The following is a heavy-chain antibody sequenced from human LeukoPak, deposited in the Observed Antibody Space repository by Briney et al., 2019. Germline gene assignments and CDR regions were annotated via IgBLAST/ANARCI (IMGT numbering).Heavy chain of an antibody. J-gene: IGHJ6*04. CDR1: GFTFSSYS. CDR2: SSSSSSYI. D-gene: IGHD2-2*01. V-gene: IGHV3-21*01. Sequence: GGSLRLSCAASGFTFSSYSMNWVRQAPGKGLEWVSSSSSSSSYIYYADSVKGRFTISRDNAKNSLYLQMNSLRAEDTAVYYCARDGDIVVVPAAIRYYYYGMDVWGKGTTVTVSS. CDR3: ARDGDIVVVPAAIRYYYYGMDV.